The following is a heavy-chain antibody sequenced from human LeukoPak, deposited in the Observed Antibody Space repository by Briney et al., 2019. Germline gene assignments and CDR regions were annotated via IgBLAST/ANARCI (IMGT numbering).Heavy chain of an antibody. CDR3: GRQGYTASYYFLDF. CDR1: SGSINSYY. J-gene: IGHJ4*02. V-gene: IGHV4-4*07. Sequence: SETLSLTCTVSSGSINSYYWGWLRQPPGKGLEWIGRIYTTGATQYNPSLKSRFTMSIDTSTNQFSLNLRSMTAADTAVYYCGRQGYTASYYFLDFWSQGTLVAVS. CDR2: IYTTGAT. D-gene: IGHD1-26*01.